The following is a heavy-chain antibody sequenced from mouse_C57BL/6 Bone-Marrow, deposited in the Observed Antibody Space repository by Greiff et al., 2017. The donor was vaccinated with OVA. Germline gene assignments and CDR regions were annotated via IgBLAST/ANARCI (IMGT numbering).Heavy chain of an antibody. Sequence: EVQLVESGPVLVKPGASVQMSCKASGYTFTDYYMNWVKQSHGKSLEWIGVINPYNGGTSYNQQFKGKATLTVDKSSSTAYMELNSLTTEDSAVYYCAREVTTAYWGQGTLVTVSA. J-gene: IGHJ3*01. V-gene: IGHV1-19*01. CDR3: AREVTTAY. CDR1: GYTFTDYY. D-gene: IGHD2-2*01. CDR2: INPYNGGT.